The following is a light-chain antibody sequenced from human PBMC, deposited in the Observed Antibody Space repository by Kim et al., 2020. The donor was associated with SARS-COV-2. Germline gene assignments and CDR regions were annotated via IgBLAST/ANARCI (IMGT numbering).Light chain of an antibody. J-gene: IGKJ1*01. CDR2: AAY. CDR1: QDFANS. CDR3: QKYNSAPWT. Sequence: ASVGHILTITCRASQDFANSLAWSQQKPGKVPQLLIYAAYTLQSGVPSRFSGSGSGTEFTLTIGSLQTEDGATYYCQKYNSAPWTFGPGAKVDIK. V-gene: IGKV1-27*01.